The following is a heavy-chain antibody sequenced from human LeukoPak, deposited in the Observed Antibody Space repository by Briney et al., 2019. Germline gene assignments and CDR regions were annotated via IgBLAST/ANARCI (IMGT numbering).Heavy chain of an antibody. CDR3: ARNASDSGTSYFDY. Sequence: SETLSLTGTVSGGSISSSSYYCGWIRQPPWKGLEWIGSIYCGSTSYNPSLKSRVTISVDTSKNQFSLKLGSVTAADTAVYYCARNASDSGTSYFDYWGEGTLVTVSS. D-gene: IGHD1-26*01. J-gene: IGHJ4*02. CDR2: IYCGST. V-gene: IGHV4-39*01. CDR1: GGSISSSSYY.